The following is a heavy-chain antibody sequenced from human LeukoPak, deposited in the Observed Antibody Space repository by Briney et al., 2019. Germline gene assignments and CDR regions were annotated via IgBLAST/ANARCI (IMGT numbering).Heavy chain of an antibody. J-gene: IGHJ4*02. CDR2: IYYSGST. CDR3: ARAVSGRFDY. CDR1: GGSMSPYH. V-gene: IGHV4-59*08. D-gene: IGHD6-19*01. Sequence: SETLSLTCTVSGGSMSPYHWGWIRQPPGKGLEWTGYIYYSGSTNYNPSLKSRVTISVDTSKKQFSLKLSSVTAADTAIYYCARAVSGRFDYWGQGTLVTVSS.